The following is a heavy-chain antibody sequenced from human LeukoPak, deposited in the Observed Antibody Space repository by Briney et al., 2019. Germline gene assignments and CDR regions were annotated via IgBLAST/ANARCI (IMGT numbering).Heavy chain of an antibody. CDR2: TYYRSKWYN. V-gene: IGHV6-1*01. CDR1: GDSVSSNSAA. Sequence: SQTLSLTCAISGDSVSSNSAAWNWIRQSPSRGLEWLGRTYYRSKWYNDYAVSMKSRITIDPDTSKDQFSLQLNSVTPEDTAVYYCARSGSSGWVFFDYWGQGTLVTVSS. CDR3: ARSGSSGWVFFDY. D-gene: IGHD6-19*01. J-gene: IGHJ4*02.